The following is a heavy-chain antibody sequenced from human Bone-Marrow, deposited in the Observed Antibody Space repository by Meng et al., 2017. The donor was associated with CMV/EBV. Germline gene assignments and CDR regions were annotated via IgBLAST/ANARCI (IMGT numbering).Heavy chain of an antibody. Sequence: GGSLRLSCAASGFMFRRYAMSWVRQAPGKGLEWVAVISYDGSNKYYADSVKGRFTISRDNAKNSLYLQMNSLRAEDTAVYYCARDRVYSSGWSDYWGQGTLVTVSS. D-gene: IGHD6-19*01. J-gene: IGHJ4*02. V-gene: IGHV3-30-3*01. CDR1: GFMFRRYA. CDR3: ARDRVYSSGWSDY. CDR2: ISYDGSNK.